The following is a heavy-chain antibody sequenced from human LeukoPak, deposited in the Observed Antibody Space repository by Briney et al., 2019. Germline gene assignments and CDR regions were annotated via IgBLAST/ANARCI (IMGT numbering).Heavy chain of an antibody. CDR1: GYTFSSYH. D-gene: IGHD6-13*01. J-gene: IGHJ4*02. V-gene: IGHV1-46*01. CDR2: INPSGGST. Sequence: ASVKVSCKASGYTFSSYHLHWVRQAPGQGLEWMGIINPSGGSTSYAQKFQARVTMTRDTSTSTVYMELSSLRSEDTAVYYCARVGSSTWYESDYWGQGTLVTVSS. CDR3: ARVGSSTWYESDY.